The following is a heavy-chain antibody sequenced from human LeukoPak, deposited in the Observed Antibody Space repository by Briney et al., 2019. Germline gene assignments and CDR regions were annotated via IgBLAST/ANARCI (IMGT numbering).Heavy chain of an antibody. CDR1: GFTFSSYA. D-gene: IGHD2/OR15-2a*01. V-gene: IGHV3-33*08. Sequence: GGSLRLSCAASGFTFSSYAMSWVRQAPGKGLEWVALIWYDGSNKYYAGSVKGRLTISRDNSKNTLYLQMNSLRAEDTAVYYCAREGPRGNSQFDYWGQGTLVTVSS. J-gene: IGHJ4*02. CDR2: IWYDGSNK. CDR3: AREGPRGNSQFDY.